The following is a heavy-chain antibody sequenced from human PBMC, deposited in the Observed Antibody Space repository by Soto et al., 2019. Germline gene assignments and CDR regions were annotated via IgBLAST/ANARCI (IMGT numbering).Heavy chain of an antibody. CDR1: GFSFSSYA. Sequence: EVQLVESGGSLVQPGGSLRLSCAASGFSFSSYAMHWVRQAPGKGLEYVSAISSNGGSVYYGNSVKGRFTISRDNSTNTLYLQMGSLSAGDMAVYYCASLHNHNYALDVWGQGTTVTVSS. D-gene: IGHD1-1*01. V-gene: IGHV3-64*01. CDR2: ISSNGGSV. J-gene: IGHJ6*02. CDR3: ASLHNHNYALDV.